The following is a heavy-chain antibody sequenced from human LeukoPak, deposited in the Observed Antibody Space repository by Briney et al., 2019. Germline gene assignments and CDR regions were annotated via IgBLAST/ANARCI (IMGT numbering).Heavy chain of an antibody. CDR2: ISSSSNYI. Sequence: GGSLRLSCAASGFTFSSYATNWVRQAPGKGLEWVSSISSSSNYIYYADSVKGRFTISRDNAKNSLYLQMNSLRAEDTAVYYCARDPHGDYGTDYWGQGTLVTVSS. CDR1: GFTFSSYA. CDR3: ARDPHGDYGTDY. D-gene: IGHD4-17*01. J-gene: IGHJ4*02. V-gene: IGHV3-21*01.